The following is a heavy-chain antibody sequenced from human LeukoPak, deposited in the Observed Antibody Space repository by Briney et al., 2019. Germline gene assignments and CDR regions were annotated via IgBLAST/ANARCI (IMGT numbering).Heavy chain of an antibody. CDR3: ARPNYYDSSGSDFDY. Sequence: ASVKVSCKASGYTFTSYYMHWVRQAPGQGLEWMGIINPSGGSTSYAQKFQGRVTITTDESTSTAYMELSSLRSEDTAVYYCARPNYYDSSGSDFDYWGQGTLVTVSS. J-gene: IGHJ4*02. CDR1: GYTFTSYY. CDR2: INPSGGST. V-gene: IGHV1-46*01. D-gene: IGHD3-22*01.